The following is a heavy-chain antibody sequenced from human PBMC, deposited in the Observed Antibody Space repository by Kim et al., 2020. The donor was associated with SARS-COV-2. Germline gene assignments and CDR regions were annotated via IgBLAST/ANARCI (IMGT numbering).Heavy chain of an antibody. CDR1: GFTFSSYS. CDR2: ISSSSSYI. V-gene: IGHV3-21*04. D-gene: IGHD3-22*01. CDR3: ASLTYYYDSSGYWDAFDI. Sequence: GGSLRLSCAASGFTFSSYSMNWVRQAPGKGLEWVSSISSSSSYIYYADSVKGRFTISRDNAKNSLYLQMNSLRAEDTAVYYCASLTYYYDSSGYWDAFDIWGQGTMVTVSS. J-gene: IGHJ3*02.